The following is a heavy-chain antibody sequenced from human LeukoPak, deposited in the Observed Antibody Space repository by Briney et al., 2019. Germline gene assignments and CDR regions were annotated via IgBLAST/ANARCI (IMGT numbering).Heavy chain of an antibody. J-gene: IGHJ4*02. D-gene: IGHD7-27*01. CDR2: ISYDGSSK. Sequence: GRSLRLSCAASGFTFSSYAMHWVRQAPGKGLEWVAVISYDGSSKYYADSVKGRFTISRDNSKNTLYLQMNSLRAEDTAVYYCARDLKNWGGVFSYWGQGTLVTVSS. V-gene: IGHV3-30-3*01. CDR3: ARDLKNWGGVFSY. CDR1: GFTFSSYA.